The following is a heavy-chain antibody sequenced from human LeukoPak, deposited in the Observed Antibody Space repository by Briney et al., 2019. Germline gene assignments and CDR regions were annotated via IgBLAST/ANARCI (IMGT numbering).Heavy chain of an antibody. CDR1: GGSFSGYY. D-gene: IGHD6-25*01. CDR3: ARDANGSDLHYYHMDV. Sequence: SETLSLICAVYGGSFSGYYWSWIRQPPGKGLEWIGEINHSGSTNYNPSLKSRVTISVDTSKNQFSLKLSSVTAADTAVYYCARDANGSDLHYYHMDVWGKGTTVTVSS. V-gene: IGHV4-34*01. CDR2: INHSGST. J-gene: IGHJ6*03.